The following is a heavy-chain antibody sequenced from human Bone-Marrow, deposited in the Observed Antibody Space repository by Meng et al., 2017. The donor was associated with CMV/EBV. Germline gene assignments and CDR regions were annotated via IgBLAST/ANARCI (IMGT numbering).Heavy chain of an antibody. Sequence: GESLKISCVASGFTFTNYWMMWLRQAPGKGLEWVATVNQDGRDEFYLDSVKGRFTTSADKAKSSVFLQMNSLRAEDTAVYYCVSMSGQWGQGALATVSS. CDR1: GFTFTNYW. V-gene: IGHV3-7*01. D-gene: IGHD3-10*02. J-gene: IGHJ4*02. CDR2: VNQDGRDE. CDR3: VSMSGQ.